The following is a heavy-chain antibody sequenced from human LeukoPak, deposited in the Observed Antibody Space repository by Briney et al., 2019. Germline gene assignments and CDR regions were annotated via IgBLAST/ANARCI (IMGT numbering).Heavy chain of an antibody. J-gene: IGHJ4*02. CDR3: ARGTARWLSIMDYFDY. V-gene: IGHV4-39*07. CDR2: ISYSGTT. D-gene: IGHD4-23*01. CDR1: GGSISSRPYY. Sequence: PSETLSLTCTVSGGSISSRPYYWGWVRQPPGKGLEWIGTISYSGTTYYSPSLKSRVTISLDTSKNQFSLKLSSVTAADTAVYYCARGTARWLSIMDYFDYWGQGTLVTVSS.